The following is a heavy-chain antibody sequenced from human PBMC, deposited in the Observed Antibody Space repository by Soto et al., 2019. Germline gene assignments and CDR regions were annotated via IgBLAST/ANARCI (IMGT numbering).Heavy chain of an antibody. CDR1: GYTFTSYG. V-gene: IGHV1-18*01. J-gene: IGHJ6*02. CDR3: ARTDQLCSSTSCYGDV. D-gene: IGHD2-2*01. CDR2: ISAYNGNT. Sequence: ASVKVSCKASGYTFTSYGISWVRQAPGQGLEWMGWISAYNGNTNYAQKLQGRVTMTTDTSTSTAYMELRSLRSDDTAVYYCARTDQLCSSTSCYGDVWGQGTTVTVSS.